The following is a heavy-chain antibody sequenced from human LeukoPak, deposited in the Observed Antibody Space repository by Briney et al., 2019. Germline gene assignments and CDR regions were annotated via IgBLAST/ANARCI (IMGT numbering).Heavy chain of an antibody. J-gene: IGHJ4*02. D-gene: IGHD6-13*01. V-gene: IGHV3-66*01. CDR3: ARKSVAASGGAFDY. CDR1: GFTFSDYY. Sequence: GGSLRLSCVASGFTFSDYYMSWVRQAPGKGLEWVSIIYSGGTTYYADSVKGRFTISRDNSKNTLFLLVNSLRAEDTAVYYSARKSVAASGGAFDYWGQGTLVTVSS. CDR2: IYSGGTT.